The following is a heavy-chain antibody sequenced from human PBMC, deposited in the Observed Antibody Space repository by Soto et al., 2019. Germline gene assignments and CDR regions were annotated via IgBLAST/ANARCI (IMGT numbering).Heavy chain of an antibody. Sequence: SETLSLTCTVSGGSISGYYWSWIRQLPGKGLEWIGYIYYSGTTSYNPSLNSRVTMSVDTPKNQFSLKVNSVTAADTAVYYCARESYYGSGATVVAYWGQGTLVTVSS. CDR1: GGSISGYY. CDR2: IYYSGTT. V-gene: IGHV4-59*01. D-gene: IGHD3-10*01. J-gene: IGHJ4*02. CDR3: ARESYYGSGATVVAY.